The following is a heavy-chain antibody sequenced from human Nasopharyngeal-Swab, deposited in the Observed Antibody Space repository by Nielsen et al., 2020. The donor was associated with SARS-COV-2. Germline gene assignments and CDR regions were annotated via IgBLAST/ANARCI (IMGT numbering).Heavy chain of an antibody. CDR3: ARASRGWS. CDR2: ISTTGATI. V-gene: IGHV3-48*03. Sequence: GGSLRLSCVASGFTFDNYEMNWVRQAPGKGLEWVSYISTTGATIHYADSVRGRFTISRDNAKKSLHLQMNSLRAEDTAVYYCARASRGWSWGQGTPVTVSS. J-gene: IGHJ5*02. D-gene: IGHD6-19*01. CDR1: GFTFDNYE.